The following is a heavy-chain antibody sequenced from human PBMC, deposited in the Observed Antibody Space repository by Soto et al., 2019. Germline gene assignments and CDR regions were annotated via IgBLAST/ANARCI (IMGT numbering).Heavy chain of an antibody. CDR3: AKGVTYYDFWSGYFEY. V-gene: IGHV3-23*01. CDR1: GFTLSNYA. D-gene: IGHD3-3*01. CDR2: ITGSGGST. Sequence: RGSLRLSCAASGFTLSNYAMSWVRQAPGQGLEWVSAITGSGGSTYYADSVKGRFTISRDTSQNTVYLQMNSLRAEDTAVYYCAKGVTYYDFWSGYFEYWGQGTLVTVSS. J-gene: IGHJ4*02.